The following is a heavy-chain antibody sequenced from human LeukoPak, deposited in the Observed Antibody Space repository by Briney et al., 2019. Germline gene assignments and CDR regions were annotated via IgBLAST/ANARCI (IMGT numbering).Heavy chain of an antibody. V-gene: IGHV4-4*07. Sequence: SETLSLTCTVSGGSISSYYWSWLRQSDGKGLEWIGRIHARGGTYYNPSLKSRVTMSLDTSKNQFSLNLRSMTAADTAVYYCARSYDTSGYYYNFDYWGQGTLVTVSS. D-gene: IGHD3-22*01. CDR2: IHARGGT. J-gene: IGHJ4*02. CDR3: ARSYDTSGYYYNFDY. CDR1: GGSISSYY.